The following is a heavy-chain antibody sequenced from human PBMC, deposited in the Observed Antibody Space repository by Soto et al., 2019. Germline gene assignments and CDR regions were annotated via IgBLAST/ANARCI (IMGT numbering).Heavy chain of an antibody. Sequence: EVQLVESGGGLVQPGGSLRLSCAASGFTFSGSSMHWVRQASGKGLEWVARSRSKANNYATTYAASVKGRFTISRDESKNKTYLQMNSLKTEDTAIYYCASLIYDSSNFYDNDYWGQGTLVTVSS. V-gene: IGHV3-73*02. CDR1: GFTFSGSS. D-gene: IGHD3-22*01. J-gene: IGHJ4*02. CDR2: SRSKANNYAT. CDR3: ASLIYDSSNFYDNDY.